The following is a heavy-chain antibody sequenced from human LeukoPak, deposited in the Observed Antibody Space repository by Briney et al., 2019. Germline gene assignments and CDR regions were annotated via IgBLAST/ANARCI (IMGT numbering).Heavy chain of an antibody. CDR2: LRYDESKK. D-gene: IGHD6-13*01. J-gene: IGHJ4*02. CDR3: AKDVRWEAAAQDS. V-gene: IGHV3-30*18. Sequence: AKSLTLSCDVSGSCLSTYGMHWVRQPPTNVPAWVAVLRYDESKKYYADFVEGRFTISRDNSKSTLHLQMNSLRVDDTAVYYCAKDVRWEAAAQDSWGQGTLVIVSS. CDR1: GSCLSTYG.